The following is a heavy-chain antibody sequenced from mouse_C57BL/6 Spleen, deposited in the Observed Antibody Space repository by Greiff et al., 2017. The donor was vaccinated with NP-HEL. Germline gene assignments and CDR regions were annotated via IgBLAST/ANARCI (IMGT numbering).Heavy chain of an antibody. V-gene: IGHV1-82*01. D-gene: IGHD2-14*01. J-gene: IGHJ3*01. CDR3: AREERRWFAY. Sequence: VQLQQSGPELVKPGASVKISCKASGYAFSSSWMNWVKQRPGKGLEWIGRIYPGDGDTNYNGKFKGKATLTADKSSSTAYMQLSSLTSEDSAVYFCAREERRWFAYWGQGTLVTVSA. CDR2: IYPGDGDT. CDR1: GYAFSSSW.